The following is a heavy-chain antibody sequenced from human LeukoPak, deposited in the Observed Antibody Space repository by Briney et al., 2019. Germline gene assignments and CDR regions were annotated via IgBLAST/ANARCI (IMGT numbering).Heavy chain of an antibody. CDR3: ARDGDSSGYLKGYYFDY. V-gene: IGHV1-2*02. CDR1: GYTFTGYY. D-gene: IGHD3-22*01. J-gene: IGHJ4*02. CDR2: INPNSGGT. Sequence: ASVKVSCKASGYTFTGYYMHWVRQAPGQGLEWMGWINPNSGGTNYAQKFQGRVTMTRDTSISTAYMELSRLRSDDTAVYYCARDGDSSGYLKGYYFDYWGQGTLVTVSS.